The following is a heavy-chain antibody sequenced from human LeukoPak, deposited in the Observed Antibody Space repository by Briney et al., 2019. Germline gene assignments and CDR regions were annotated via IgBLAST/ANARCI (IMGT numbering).Heavy chain of an antibody. CDR2: ISYDGSNK. CDR3: ARGYYYDSSGSSHAFDI. D-gene: IGHD3-22*01. V-gene: IGHV3-30*03. J-gene: IGHJ3*02. CDR1: GFTFSTYG. Sequence: GGSLRLSCAASGFTFSTYGMHWVRQTPGKGLEWVAVISYDGSNKYYTDSVKGRFTISRDNSKNTLYLQMNSLRAEDTAVYYCARGYYYDSSGSSHAFDIWGQGTMVTVSS.